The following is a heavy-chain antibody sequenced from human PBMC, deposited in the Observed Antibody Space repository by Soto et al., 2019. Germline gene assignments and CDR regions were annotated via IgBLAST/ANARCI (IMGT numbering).Heavy chain of an antibody. CDR3: AATLGKTAASTYYYYYYGMDV. Sequence: GGSLRLSCAASGFTVSSNYMSWVRQAPGKGLEWVSVIYSGGSTYYADSVKGRFTISRDNSKNTLYLQMNSLRAEDTAVYYCAATLGKTAASTYYYYYYGMDVWGQGTTVTVSS. CDR1: GFTVSSNY. CDR2: IYSGGST. J-gene: IGHJ6*02. D-gene: IGHD6-13*01. V-gene: IGHV3-53*01.